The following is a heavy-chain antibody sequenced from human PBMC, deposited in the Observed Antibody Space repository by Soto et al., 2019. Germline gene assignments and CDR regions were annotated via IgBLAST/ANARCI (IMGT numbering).Heavy chain of an antibody. J-gene: IGHJ4*02. CDR2: IYYSGST. Sequence: PSETLSLTYTVSGGSISSYYWSWIRQPPGKGLEWIGYIYYSGSTNYNPSLKSRVTISVDTSKNQFSLKLSSVTAADTAVYYCARDYYGSGSPPLGYWGQGTLVTVSS. CDR3: ARDYYGSGSPPLGY. V-gene: IGHV4-59*01. D-gene: IGHD3-10*01. CDR1: GGSISSYY.